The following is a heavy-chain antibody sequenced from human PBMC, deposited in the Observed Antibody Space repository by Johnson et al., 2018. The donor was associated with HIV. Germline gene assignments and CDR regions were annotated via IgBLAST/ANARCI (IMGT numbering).Heavy chain of an antibody. CDR1: GFTFSNYG. V-gene: IGHV3-30*02. Sequence: QVQLVESGGGVVQSGGSLRLSCTASGFTFSNYGIHWVRQTPGKGLEWVAFIRSDESNKYYADSVKGRFTISRDNSKSTVYLHMTSLRTEDAAVYYCARDGGIATALDAFDIWGQGTMVTVSS. CDR2: IRSDESNK. D-gene: IGHD6-13*01. J-gene: IGHJ3*02. CDR3: ARDGGIATALDAFDI.